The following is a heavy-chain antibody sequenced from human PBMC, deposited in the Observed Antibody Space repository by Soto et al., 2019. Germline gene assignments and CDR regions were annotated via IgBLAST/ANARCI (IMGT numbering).Heavy chain of an antibody. CDR2: IRRRAYGGTT. CDR1: GFDFEEYA. J-gene: IGHJ4*02. V-gene: IGHV3-49*05. Sequence: EVQLVESGGGLVKPGRSLRLSCTGSGFDFEEYAMSWFRQAPGKGLEWVGFIRRRAYGGTTEYAASVKGRFIISRDDSKNIAYLQMSRLKTEDTAVYYCTRDYPPNDWNQGVFDYWGQGTLVTVSS. D-gene: IGHD1-1*01. CDR3: TRDYPPNDWNQGVFDY.